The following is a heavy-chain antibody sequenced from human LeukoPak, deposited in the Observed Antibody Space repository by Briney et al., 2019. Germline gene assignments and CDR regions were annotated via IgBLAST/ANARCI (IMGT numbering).Heavy chain of an antibody. Sequence: AGESLKISCKGSGYSFTSYWIGWVRQMPGKGLEWMGIIYPGDSDTKYSPSFQGQVTISADTSISTAYLQWSRLKASDTAMYYCARFRLSMVRGVILYYYYMDVWGKGTTVTVSS. V-gene: IGHV5-51*01. J-gene: IGHJ6*03. CDR1: GYSFTSYW. D-gene: IGHD3-10*01. CDR3: ARFRLSMVRGVILYYYYMDV. CDR2: IYPGDSDT.